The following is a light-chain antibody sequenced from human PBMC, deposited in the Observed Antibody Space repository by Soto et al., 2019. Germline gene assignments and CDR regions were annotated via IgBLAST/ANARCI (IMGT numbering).Light chain of an antibody. CDR1: ISDIGSYNY. Sequence: QSALTQPASVSGSPGQSITISCAGGISDIGSYNYVSWYQQHPGKAPKLLIYDVSYRPSGISDRFSGSKSGNTASLTISGLQPEDEADYYCSSYGASSTLFGGGTKVTVL. CDR2: DVS. J-gene: IGLJ3*02. V-gene: IGLV2-14*03. CDR3: SSYGASSTL.